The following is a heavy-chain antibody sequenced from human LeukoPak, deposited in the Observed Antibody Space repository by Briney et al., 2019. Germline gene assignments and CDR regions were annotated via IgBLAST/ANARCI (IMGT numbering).Heavy chain of an antibody. Sequence: PGGSLRLSCAASGFTFSSYWMSWVRQAPGKGLEWVANIKQDGSEKYYVDSVKGRFTISRDNAKNSLYLQMNSLRAEDTAAYYCARGNLLQDYYDSSGYTFDYWGQGTLVTVSS. CDR3: ARGNLLQDYYDSSGYTFDY. J-gene: IGHJ4*02. D-gene: IGHD3-22*01. CDR1: GFTFSSYW. V-gene: IGHV3-7*01. CDR2: IKQDGSEK.